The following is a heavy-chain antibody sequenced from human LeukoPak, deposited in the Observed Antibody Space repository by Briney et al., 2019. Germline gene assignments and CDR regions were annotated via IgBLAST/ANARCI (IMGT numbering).Heavy chain of an antibody. CDR1: GFTFSNHW. CDR3: ARKMTTTYDFDY. V-gene: IGHV3-74*01. D-gene: IGHD3-3*01. Sequence: PGGSLRLSCVVSGFTFSNHWMHWVRQGPGKGLVWVSRINSGGSATTYADSVKGRFTISRDNAKYTLYLQMNRLRAEDTAIYYFARKMTTTYDFDYWGQGTLVTVSS. CDR2: INSGGSAT. J-gene: IGHJ4*02.